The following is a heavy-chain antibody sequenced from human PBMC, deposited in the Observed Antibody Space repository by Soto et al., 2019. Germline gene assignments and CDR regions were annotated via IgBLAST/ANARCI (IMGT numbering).Heavy chain of an antibody. CDR3: ARLHYYGSGSVGLDYYYYMDV. CDR1: GGSISSYY. CDR2: IYYSGST. Sequence: TSETLSLTCTVSGGSISSYYWSWIRQPPGKGLEWIGYIYYSGSTNYNPSLKSRVTISVDTSKNQFSLKLSSVTAADTAVYYCARLHYYGSGSVGLDYYYYMDVWGKGTTVTVSS. D-gene: IGHD3-10*01. J-gene: IGHJ6*03. V-gene: IGHV4-59*08.